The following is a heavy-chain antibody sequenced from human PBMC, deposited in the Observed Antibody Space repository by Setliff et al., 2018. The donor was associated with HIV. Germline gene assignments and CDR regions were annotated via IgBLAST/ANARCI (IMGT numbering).Heavy chain of an antibody. CDR1: GVSFSGYY. D-gene: IGHD6-19*01. J-gene: IGHJ5*02. Sequence: SETLSLTCAVYGVSFSGYYWNWIRQTPGKGLEWIGEIDHSGSTNYSPSLKSRVTISLDTSKNQFSLRLTSVTAADTAVYYCARGVYSSGWYLLTRLDPWGQGVLVTVSS. V-gene: IGHV4-34*01. CDR3: ARGVYSSGWYLLTRLDP. CDR2: IDHSGST.